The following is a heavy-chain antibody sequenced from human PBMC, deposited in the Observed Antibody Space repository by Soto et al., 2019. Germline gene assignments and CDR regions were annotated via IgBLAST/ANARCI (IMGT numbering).Heavy chain of an antibody. CDR3: ARDEDRNYVYYHYGMDV. CDR1: GFTSSSYA. Sequence: QVQLVESGGGVVQPGRSLRLSCLASGFTSSSYAMHWVRQAPGKGLEWVAVISYDGSNKHYADSVKGRFLISRDNSKNTLHLQMNSLRAEDTAVYYCARDEDRNYVYYHYGMDVWGQGTTVTVSS. D-gene: IGHD4-4*01. CDR2: ISYDGSNK. V-gene: IGHV3-30-3*01. J-gene: IGHJ6*02.